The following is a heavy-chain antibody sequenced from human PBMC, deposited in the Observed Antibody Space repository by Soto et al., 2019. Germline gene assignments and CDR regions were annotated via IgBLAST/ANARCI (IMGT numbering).Heavy chain of an antibody. J-gene: IGHJ6*02. CDR1: GGTFSSYA. Sequence: QVQLVQSGAEVKKPGSSVKVSCKASGGTFSSYAISWVRQAPGQGLEWMGGIIPIFGTANYAQKFQGRVTITADEATSTAYMELSSLRSEDTAVYYCARDDSAMGPDYYYYGMDVWGQGTTVTVSS. V-gene: IGHV1-69*12. CDR3: ARDDSAMGPDYYYYGMDV. CDR2: IIPIFGTA. D-gene: IGHD5-18*01.